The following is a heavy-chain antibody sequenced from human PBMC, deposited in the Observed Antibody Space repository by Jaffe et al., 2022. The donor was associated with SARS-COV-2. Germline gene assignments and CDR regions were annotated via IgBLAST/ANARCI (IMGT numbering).Heavy chain of an antibody. CDR2: IGTSGGTT. D-gene: IGHD2-21*01. Sequence: QVHLVESGGGLVKPGGSLRLSCAASGFSFRDFYMSWIRQAPGKGLEWVSFIGTSGGTTYYADSVKGRFTISRDNAKNSLYLQMNSLRAEDTAMYYCNCGQYFESGPQITDYWGQGTLVTVSS. V-gene: IGHV3-11*01. CDR1: GFSFRDFY. CDR3: NCGQYFESGPQITDY. J-gene: IGHJ4*02.